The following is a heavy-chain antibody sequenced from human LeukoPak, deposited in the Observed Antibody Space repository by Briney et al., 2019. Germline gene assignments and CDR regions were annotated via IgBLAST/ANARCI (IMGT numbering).Heavy chain of an antibody. J-gene: IGHJ6*02. CDR1: GFTFSSYS. CDR3: ARAGTNYYYYYGMDV. V-gene: IGHV3-21*01. Sequence: GGSLRLSCAASGFTFSSYSMNWVRQAPGKGLEWVSSISISSSYISYADSVKGRFTISRDNSKNSLYLQMNSLRAEDTAVYYCARAGTNYYYYYGMDVWGQGTTVTVSS. CDR2: ISISSSYI.